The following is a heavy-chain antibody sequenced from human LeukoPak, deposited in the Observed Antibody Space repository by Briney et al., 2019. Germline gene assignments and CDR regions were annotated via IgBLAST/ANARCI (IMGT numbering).Heavy chain of an antibody. CDR1: GFTFDDYA. J-gene: IGHJ4*02. Sequence: PGGALRLSCAASGFTFDDYAMHWVRQAPGKGLEWVSGISWNSGSIGYADSVKGRFTISRDNAKNSLYLQMNSLRAEDTALYYCAKDRGREWLRELAYWGQGPLVTVSS. D-gene: IGHD5-12*01. CDR2: ISWNSGSI. V-gene: IGHV3-9*01. CDR3: AKDRGREWLRELAY.